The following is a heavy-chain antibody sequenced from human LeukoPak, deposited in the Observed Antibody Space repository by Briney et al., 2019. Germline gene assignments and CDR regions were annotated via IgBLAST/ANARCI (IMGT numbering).Heavy chain of an antibody. D-gene: IGHD2-15*01. J-gene: IGHJ3*02. V-gene: IGHV3-7*04. CDR3: ARKCYSLGAFDI. CDR2: IKQDGSEK. Sequence: GGSLRLSCAASGFSFGNYWMTWVRQAPGKGLEWVANIKQDGSEKYYVDSVKGRFTISRDNAKNSLYLQMNSLRAEDTAVYYCARKCYSLGAFDIWGQGTMVTVSS. CDR1: GFSFGNYW.